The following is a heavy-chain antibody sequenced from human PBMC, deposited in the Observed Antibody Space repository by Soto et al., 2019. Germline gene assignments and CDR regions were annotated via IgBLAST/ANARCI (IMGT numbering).Heavy chain of an antibody. CDR2: MNPNSGNT. V-gene: IGHV1-8*01. CDR3: ARAHNYGAFDI. Sequence: ASVKVSCKASGYTLTSYDINWVRQATGQGLEWMGWMNPNSGNTGYAQKFQGRVTMTRNTSISTAYMELSSLRSEDTAVYYCARAHNYGAFDICRQRQMVTVSS. D-gene: IGHD4-17*01. CDR1: GYTLTSYD. J-gene: IGHJ3*02.